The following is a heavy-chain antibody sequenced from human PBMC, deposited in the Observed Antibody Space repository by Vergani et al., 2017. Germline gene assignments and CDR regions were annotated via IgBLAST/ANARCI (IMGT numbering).Heavy chain of an antibody. CDR2: ISSSGSTI. CDR3: ASYHDYGFFFDY. D-gene: IGHD4-17*01. Sequence: EVQLVESGGGLVQPGGSLRLSCAASGFTFSSYSMNWVRQAPGKGLEWVSYISSSGSTIYYADSVKGRFTISRDNAKNSLYLQMNSLRAEDTAVYYCASYHDYGFFFDYWGQGTLVTVSS. V-gene: IGHV3-48*04. J-gene: IGHJ4*02. CDR1: GFTFSSYS.